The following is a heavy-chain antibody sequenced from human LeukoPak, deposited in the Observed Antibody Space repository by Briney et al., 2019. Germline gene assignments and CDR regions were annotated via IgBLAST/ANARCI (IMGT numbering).Heavy chain of an antibody. CDR3: ARVLPHRHLRYGYYGRRGYAFDI. CDR2: IYYSGST. D-gene: IGHD4-17*01. V-gene: IGHV4-59*12. J-gene: IGHJ3*02. CDR1: GGSISSYY. Sequence: SETLSLICTVSGGSISSYYWSWIRQPPGKGLEWIGDIYYSGSTYYNPSLKSRVIISVDTSKNQFSLKLSSVTAADTAVYYCARVLPHRHLRYGYYGRRGYAFDIWGQGTMVTVSS.